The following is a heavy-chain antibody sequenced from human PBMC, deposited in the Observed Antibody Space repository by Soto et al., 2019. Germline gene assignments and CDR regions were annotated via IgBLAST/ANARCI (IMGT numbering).Heavy chain of an antibody. V-gene: IGHV3-30*18. D-gene: IGHD3-3*01. J-gene: IGHJ6*02. Sequence: GGSLRLSCSASGFTFSSYGMHWVRQAPGKGLEWVAVISYDGSNKYYADSVKGRFTTSRDNSKNTLYLQMDSLRAEDTAVYYCAKDRGVFGVRNYYGMDVWGQGTTVTSP. CDR3: AKDRGVFGVRNYYGMDV. CDR2: ISYDGSNK. CDR1: GFTFSSYG.